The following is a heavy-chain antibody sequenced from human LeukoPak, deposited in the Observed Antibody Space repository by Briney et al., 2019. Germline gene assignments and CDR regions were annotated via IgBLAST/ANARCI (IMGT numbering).Heavy chain of an antibody. Sequence: SVKVSCKASGGTFSSYAISWVRQAPGQGLEWMGRIIPILGIANYAQKFQGRVTMTRDTSTSTVYMELRSLRSEDTAVYYCARDLGLRGVTNWFDPWGQGTLVTVSS. D-gene: IGHD3-10*01. CDR3: ARDLGLRGVTNWFDP. CDR1: GGTFSSYA. J-gene: IGHJ5*02. CDR2: IIPILGIA. V-gene: IGHV1-69*04.